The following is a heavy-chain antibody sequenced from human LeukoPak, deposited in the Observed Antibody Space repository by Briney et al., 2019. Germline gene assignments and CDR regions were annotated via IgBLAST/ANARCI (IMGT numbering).Heavy chain of an antibody. D-gene: IGHD3-22*01. CDR3: ARGSHSSGYSFDF. J-gene: IGHJ4*02. V-gene: IGHV3-21*01. Sequence: GGSLRLSCAASGFTFSSYSMNWVRQAPGKGLEWVSSISSSSRYIYYADSLRGRFTISRDNAKNSLYLQMNSLRAEDTALYYCARGSHSSGYSFDFWGQGTLVTASS. CDR2: ISSSSRYI. CDR1: GFTFSSYS.